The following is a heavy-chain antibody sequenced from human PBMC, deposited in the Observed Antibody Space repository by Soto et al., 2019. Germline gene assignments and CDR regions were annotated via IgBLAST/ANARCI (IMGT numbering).Heavy chain of an antibody. V-gene: IGHV3-33*01. CDR2: IWYDGSNK. CDR3: ARDEADYYYGMDV. Sequence: QVQLVESGGGVVQPGRSLRLSCAASGFTFSSYGMHWVRQAPGKGLEWVAVIWYDGSNKYYADSVKGRFTISRDNSKNTLYLQMNSLRAEDMAVYYCARDEADYYYGMDVWGQGTTVTVSS. J-gene: IGHJ6*02. CDR1: GFTFSSYG.